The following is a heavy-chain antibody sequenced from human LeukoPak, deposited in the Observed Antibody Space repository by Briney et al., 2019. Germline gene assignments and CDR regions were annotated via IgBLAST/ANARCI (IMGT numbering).Heavy chain of an antibody. V-gene: IGHV1-2*02. J-gene: IGHJ4*02. CDR2: INANHGGT. D-gene: IGHD3-22*01. Sequence: ASVKVSCKASGYTFTGYCLHWVRQAPGQGLEWMGWINANHGGTNYAQQFQGRVTMTRDTSISTAYMELSRLRSDDAAVYYCARHRDFDSTGYYYPLFDYWGQGTLVTVSS. CDR3: ARHRDFDSTGYYYPLFDY. CDR1: GYTFTGYC.